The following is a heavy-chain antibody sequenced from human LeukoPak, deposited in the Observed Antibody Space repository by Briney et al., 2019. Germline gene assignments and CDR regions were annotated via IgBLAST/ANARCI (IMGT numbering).Heavy chain of an antibody. CDR3: ARDLEYYDFWSGYYPGAFDI. CDR2: IYYSGST. V-gene: IGHV4-59*01. J-gene: IGHJ3*02. CDR1: GGSISSYY. D-gene: IGHD3-3*01. Sequence: SETLSLTCTVSGGSISSYYWSWIRQPPGKGLEWIGYIYYSGSTNYNPSLKSRVTISVDTSKNQFSLKLSSVTAADTAVYYCARDLEYYDFWSGYYPGAFDIWGQGTMVTVSS.